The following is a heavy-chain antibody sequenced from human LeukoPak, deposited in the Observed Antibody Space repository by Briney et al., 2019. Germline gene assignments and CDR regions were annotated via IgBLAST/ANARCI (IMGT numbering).Heavy chain of an antibody. D-gene: IGHD6-19*01. J-gene: IGHJ4*02. CDR1: GFTFSNYA. CDR3: ARRVGGTPDY. CDR2: IGGDGRGT. Sequence: GGSLRLSCAASGFTFSNYAMTWVRQAPGKGLEWVSAIGGDGRGTDYADSVKGRFTISRDNSQDTLYLQMNSLRAEDTALYYCARRVGGTPDYWGVGTLVTVSS. V-gene: IGHV3-23*01.